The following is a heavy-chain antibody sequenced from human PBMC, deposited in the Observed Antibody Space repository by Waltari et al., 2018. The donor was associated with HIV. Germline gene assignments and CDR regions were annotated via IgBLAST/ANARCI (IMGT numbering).Heavy chain of an antibody. CDR3: ARHPVAGTIRDY. J-gene: IGHJ4*02. CDR2: IYYTGTT. D-gene: IGHD6-19*01. CDR1: GGSVSSDSYY. Sequence: QLQLQESGPGLVKPSETLSLICTVSGGSVSSDSYYGGWIRQPPGKGLEWIGSIYYTGTTYYNPSLKSRVTLSVDTSKNQFSLKLSSVAAADTAVYYCARHPVAGTIRDYWGQGTLVTVSS. V-gene: IGHV4-39*01.